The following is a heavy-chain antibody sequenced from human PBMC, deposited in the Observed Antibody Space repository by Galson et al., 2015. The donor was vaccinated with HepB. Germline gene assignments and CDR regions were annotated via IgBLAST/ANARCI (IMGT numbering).Heavy chain of an antibody. CDR2: FDPEDSET. CDR3: ATVYYYDSSGPIIGVDP. D-gene: IGHD3-22*01. CDR1: GYTLTELS. V-gene: IGHV1-24*01. Sequence: SVKVSCKVSGYTLTELSMHWVRQAPGKGLEWMGGFDPEDSETIYAQKFQGRVTMTENTSTDTAYMELSSLRSEDTAVYYCATVYYYDSSGPIIGVDPWGQGTLVTVSS. J-gene: IGHJ5*02.